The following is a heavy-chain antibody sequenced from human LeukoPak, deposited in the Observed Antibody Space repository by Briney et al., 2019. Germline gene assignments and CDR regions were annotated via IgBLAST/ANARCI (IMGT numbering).Heavy chain of an antibody. Sequence: ASLKVSCKASGYTFTSYHMHWVRQAPGQGLEWMGIINPSGGSTNYAQRFRGRVTMTRDMSTGTVYMELSRLRSDDTAVYYCARGGRYFDWLLDYWGQGTLVTVSS. V-gene: IGHV1-46*01. CDR1: GYTFTSYH. J-gene: IGHJ4*02. CDR2: INPSGGST. CDR3: ARGGRYFDWLLDY. D-gene: IGHD3-9*01.